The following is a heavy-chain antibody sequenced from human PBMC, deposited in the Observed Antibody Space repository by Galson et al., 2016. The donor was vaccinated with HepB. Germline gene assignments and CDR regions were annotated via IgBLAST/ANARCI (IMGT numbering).Heavy chain of an antibody. Sequence: SVKVSCKASGYTFTGHYMHWVRQAPGQGLEWMGWINRNSGGTNYAQKFQGWVTMTRDTSISTVNMEVSRLRSDDTAVYYCAIPYSGTYDAVDIWGQGTIVTVSS. V-gene: IGHV1-2*04. D-gene: IGHD1-26*01. CDR2: INRNSGGT. CDR3: AIPYSGTYDAVDI. J-gene: IGHJ3*02. CDR1: GYTFTGHY.